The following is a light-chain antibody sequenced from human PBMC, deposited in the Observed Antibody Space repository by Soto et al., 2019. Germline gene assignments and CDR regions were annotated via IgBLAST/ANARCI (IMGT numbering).Light chain of an antibody. V-gene: IGKV3-20*01. Sequence: EIVLTQSPGTLSLSPGERATLSCRASQSVSSSYLAWYQQKPGQAPRLLIYGISDRATGIPDRFSGSGSGTDFTLTISSLQSEDFAVYCCQQYNNWPATFGQGTKVDIK. CDR3: QQYNNWPAT. CDR2: GIS. J-gene: IGKJ1*01. CDR1: QSVSSSY.